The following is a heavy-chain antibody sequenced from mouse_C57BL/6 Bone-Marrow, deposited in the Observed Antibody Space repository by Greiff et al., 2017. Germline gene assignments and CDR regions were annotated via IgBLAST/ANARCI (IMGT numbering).Heavy chain of an antibody. Sequence: QVHVKQSGAELVRPGASVTLSCKASGYTFTDYEMHWVKQTPVHGLEWIGAIDPETGGTAYNQKFKGKAILTADKSSSTAYMELRSLTSEDSAVYYCTRREPYYFDYWGQGTTLTVAS. J-gene: IGHJ2*01. CDR3: TRREPYYFDY. V-gene: IGHV1-15*01. CDR1: GYTFTDYE. CDR2: IDPETGGT.